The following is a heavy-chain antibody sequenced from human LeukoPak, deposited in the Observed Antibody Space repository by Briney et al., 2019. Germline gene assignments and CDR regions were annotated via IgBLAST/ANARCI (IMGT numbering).Heavy chain of an antibody. CDR1: GFTFSSYW. Sequence: GGSLRLSCAASGFTFSSYWMSWVRQAPGKGLEWVANIKQDGSEKYYVDSVKGRFTISRDNAKNSLYLQMNSLRAEDTAVYYCARDRFLRSPYSGSSERLYYFDYWGQGTLVTVSS. CDR2: IKQDGSEK. D-gene: IGHD1-26*01. CDR3: ARDRFLRSPYSGSSERLYYFDY. V-gene: IGHV3-7*03. J-gene: IGHJ4*02.